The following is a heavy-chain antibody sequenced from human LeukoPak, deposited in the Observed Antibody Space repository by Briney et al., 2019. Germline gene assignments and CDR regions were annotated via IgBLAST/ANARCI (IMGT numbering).Heavy chain of an antibody. V-gene: IGHV3-30*18. J-gene: IGHJ4*02. D-gene: IGHD6-13*01. CDR1: GFTFSSYG. CDR2: ISYDGSNK. CDR3: AKDILVAAAGSTNYFDY. Sequence: GRSLRLSCAASGFTFSSYGMHWVRQAPGKGLEWVAVISYDGSNKYYADSVKGRFTISRDNSKNTLYLQMNSLRAEDTALYYCAKDILVAAAGSTNYFDYWGQGTLVTVSS.